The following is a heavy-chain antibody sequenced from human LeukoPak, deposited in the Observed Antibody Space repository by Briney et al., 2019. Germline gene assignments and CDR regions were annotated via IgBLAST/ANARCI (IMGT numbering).Heavy chain of an antibody. CDR1: GFTFSSYA. Sequence: GGSLRLSCAASGFTFSSYAMHWVRQAPGKGLEWVAVISYDGSNKYYADSVKGRFTISRDNSKNTLYLQMNSLRAEDTAVYYCARDRVSGWFDSWGQGTLVTASS. J-gene: IGHJ5*01. CDR2: ISYDGSNK. D-gene: IGHD5/OR15-5a*01. CDR3: ARDRVSGWFDS. V-gene: IGHV3-30-3*01.